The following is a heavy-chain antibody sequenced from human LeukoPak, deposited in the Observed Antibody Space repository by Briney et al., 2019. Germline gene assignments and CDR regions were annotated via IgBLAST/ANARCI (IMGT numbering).Heavy chain of an antibody. CDR2: IKQDGSEK. CDR3: ARDRGSGWYGGNDAFDI. V-gene: IGHV3-7*01. CDR1: GFTFSSYW. D-gene: IGHD6-19*01. Sequence: GGSLRLSCAASGFTFSSYWMSWGRQAPGKGLEWVANIKQDGSEKYYVDSVKGRFTISRDNAKNSLYLQMNSLRAEDTAVYYCARDRGSGWYGGNDAFDIWGQGTMVTVSS. J-gene: IGHJ3*02.